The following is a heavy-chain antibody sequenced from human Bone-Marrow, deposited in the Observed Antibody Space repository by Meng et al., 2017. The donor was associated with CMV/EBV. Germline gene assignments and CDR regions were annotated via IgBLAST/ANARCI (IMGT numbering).Heavy chain of an antibody. Sequence: ASVKVSCKVSGYTFTSYGISWVRQAPGQGLEWMGWISAYNGNTNYAQKLQGRVTMTTDTSTSTAYMELRSLRSDDTAVYYCARDSADQRSGYYTYFPHLDYWGQGTLVTVSS. V-gene: IGHV1-18*01. CDR1: GYTFTSYG. J-gene: IGHJ4*02. CDR3: ARDSADQRSGYYTYFPHLDY. CDR2: ISAYNGNT. D-gene: IGHD3-3*01.